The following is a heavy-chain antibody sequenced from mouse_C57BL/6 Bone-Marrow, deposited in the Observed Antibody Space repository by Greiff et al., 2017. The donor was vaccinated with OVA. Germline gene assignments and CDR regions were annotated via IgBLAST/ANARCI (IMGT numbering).Heavy chain of an antibody. D-gene: IGHD1-1*01. CDR2: IHPNSGST. V-gene: IGHV1-64*01. Sequence: QVQLQQPGAELVKPGASVKLSCKASGYTFTSYWMHWVKQRPGQGLEWIGMIHPNSGSTNYNEKFKSKATLTVDKPSSTAYMQLSSLTSEDSAVYYCARGLYYYGFDYWGQGTTLTVSS. CDR3: ARGLYYYGFDY. CDR1: GYTFTSYW. J-gene: IGHJ2*01.